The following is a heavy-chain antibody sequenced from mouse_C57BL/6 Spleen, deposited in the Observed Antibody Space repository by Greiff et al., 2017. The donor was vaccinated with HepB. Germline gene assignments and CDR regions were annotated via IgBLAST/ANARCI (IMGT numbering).Heavy chain of an antibody. V-gene: IGHV1-82*01. Sequence: VKVVESGPELVKPGASVKISCKASGYAFSSSWMNWVKQRPGKGLEWIGRIYPGDGDNNYNGKFKGKATLTADKSSSTAYMQLSSLTSEDSAVYFCARDWDLGSSYLWYFDVWGTGTTVTVSS. J-gene: IGHJ1*03. CDR3: ARDWDLGSSYLWYFDV. CDR1: GYAFSSSW. D-gene: IGHD1-1*01. CDR2: IYPGDGDN.